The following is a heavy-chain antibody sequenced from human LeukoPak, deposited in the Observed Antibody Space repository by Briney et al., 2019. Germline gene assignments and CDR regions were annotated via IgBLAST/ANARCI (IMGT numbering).Heavy chain of an antibody. Sequence: GESLKISCKGSGYSFTSYWISWVRQMPGKGLEWTGRIDPSDSYTNYSPSFQGHVTISADKSISTAYLQWSSLKASDTAMYYCARREVGATSLDYWGQGTLVTVSS. J-gene: IGHJ4*02. V-gene: IGHV5-10-1*01. D-gene: IGHD1-26*01. CDR2: IDPSDSYT. CDR3: ARREVGATSLDY. CDR1: GYSFTSYW.